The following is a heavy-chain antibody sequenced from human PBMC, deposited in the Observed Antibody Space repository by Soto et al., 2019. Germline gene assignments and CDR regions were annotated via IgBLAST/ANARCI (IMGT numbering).Heavy chain of an antibody. V-gene: IGHV1-69*13. Sequence: SVKASSKAPGGTFTRDAITWVRKAPGQGLDWMGGIIPIFGAANYAQKFQGRVTITADESTSTAYMELSSLRFEDTAVYYCARAIVGPTTTGWLDPWGQGTLVTVSS. D-gene: IGHD1-26*01. CDR1: GGTFTRDA. CDR3: ARAIVGPTTTGWLDP. J-gene: IGHJ5*02. CDR2: IIPIFGAA.